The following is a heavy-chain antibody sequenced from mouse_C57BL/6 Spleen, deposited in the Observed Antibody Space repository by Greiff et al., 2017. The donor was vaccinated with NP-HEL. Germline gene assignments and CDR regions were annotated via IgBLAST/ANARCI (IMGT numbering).Heavy chain of an antibody. D-gene: IGHD1-1*01. CDR1: GFTFSSYA. CDR3: ARKHYGTYWYFDV. Sequence: EVKVVESGGGLVKPGGSLKLSCAASGFTFSSYAMSWVRQTPEKRLEWVATISDGGSYTYYPDNVKGRFTISRDNAKNNLYLQMSHLKSEDTAMYYCARKHYGTYWYFDVWGTGTTVTVSS. CDR2: ISDGGSYT. V-gene: IGHV5-4*03. J-gene: IGHJ1*03.